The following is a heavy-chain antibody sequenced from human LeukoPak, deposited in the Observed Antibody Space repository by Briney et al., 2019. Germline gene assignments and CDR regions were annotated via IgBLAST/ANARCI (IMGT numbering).Heavy chain of an antibody. CDR2: IWYDGSNK. CDR3: ARDLVTVWTTVDYYYGMDV. Sequence: GGSLRLSCAASGFTFSSYAMSWVRQAPGKGLEWVAVIWYDGSNKYYADSVKGRFTISRDNSKNTLYLQMNSLRAEDTAVYYCARDLVTVWTTVDYYYGMDVWGQGTTVTVSS. D-gene: IGHD4-11*01. CDR1: GFTFSSYA. V-gene: IGHV3-33*08. J-gene: IGHJ6*02.